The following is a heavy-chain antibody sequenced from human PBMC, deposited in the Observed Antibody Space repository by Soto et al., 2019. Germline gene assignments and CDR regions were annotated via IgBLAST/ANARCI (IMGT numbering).Heavy chain of an antibody. V-gene: IGHV1-18*01. CDR3: ARYSTWERNWFDP. Sequence: QVPLVQSGAEVKKPGASVKVSCKASGYTFTSYGISWVRQAPGQGLEWMGWISAYSGNTNYAQKLQSRVTMTTDTSTSTAYRELRSLRSDDTDVYYCARYSTWERNWFDPWGQGTLVTVSS. CDR2: ISAYSGNT. CDR1: GYTFTSYG. J-gene: IGHJ5*02. D-gene: IGHD1-26*01.